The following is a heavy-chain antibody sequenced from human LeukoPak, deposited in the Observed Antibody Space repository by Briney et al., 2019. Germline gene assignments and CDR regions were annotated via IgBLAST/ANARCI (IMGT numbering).Heavy chain of an antibody. V-gene: IGHV3-11*04. D-gene: IGHD3-22*01. CDR1: GFTFSDYY. CDR2: FGSSGGPI. CDR3: ARAGYYYDSSGYFN. Sequence: GGSLRLSCAASGFTFSDYYMSWIRQAPGKGLEWVSYFGSSGGPIYYADSVKGRFTISRDNAKNSLYLQINSLRAEDTAVYYCARAGYYYDSSGYFNWGQGTLVTVSS. J-gene: IGHJ4*02.